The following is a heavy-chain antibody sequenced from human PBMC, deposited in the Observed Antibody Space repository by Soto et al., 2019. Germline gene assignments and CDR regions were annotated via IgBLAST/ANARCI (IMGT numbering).Heavy chain of an antibody. V-gene: IGHV1-2*02. D-gene: IGHD1-26*01. CDR3: ARIKWGLNYYNGMDV. Sequence: QVQLVQSGAEVKKSGASVKVSCKPSGYSFSDYFIQWVRQAPGQGLEWVAWINPKTAATNYAKKFQGRVSLTWDTSSTTAYMELTRLRPDHTAVYYCARIKWGLNYYNGMDVWGQGTTVIVSS. J-gene: IGHJ6*02. CDR1: GYSFSDYF. CDR2: INPKTAAT.